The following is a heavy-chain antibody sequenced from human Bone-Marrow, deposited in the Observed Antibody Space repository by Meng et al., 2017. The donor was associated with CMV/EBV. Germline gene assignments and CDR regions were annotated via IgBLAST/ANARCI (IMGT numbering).Heavy chain of an antibody. Sequence: SVKVSCKASGGTFSSYAISWVRQAPGQGLEWMGGIIPILGIANYAQKFQGRVTITADKSTSTAYMELSSLRSEDTAVYYCARGEGIAAAVPYNWFDPWGQGPLVTFYS. J-gene: IGHJ5*02. CDR3: ARGEGIAAAVPYNWFDP. D-gene: IGHD6-13*01. CDR1: GGTFSSYA. V-gene: IGHV1-69*10. CDR2: IIPILGIA.